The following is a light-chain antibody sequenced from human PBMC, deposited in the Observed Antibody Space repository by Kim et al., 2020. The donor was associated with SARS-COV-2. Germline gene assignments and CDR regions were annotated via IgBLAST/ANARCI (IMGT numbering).Light chain of an antibody. CDR2: KAS. V-gene: IGKV1-5*03. CDR3: HQYNIYPRS. J-gene: IGKJ2*03. Sequence: VGHSVPLSCRASQTFSDCVVLYQQKPGKAPKILIYKASILEYGVPSMFSGRISETEFTLTISSLQPYDFATYYCHQYNIYPRSFGQGTKLYI. CDR1: QTFSDC.